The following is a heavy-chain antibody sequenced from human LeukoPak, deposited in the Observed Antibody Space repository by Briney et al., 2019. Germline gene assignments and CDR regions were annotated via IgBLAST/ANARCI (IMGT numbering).Heavy chain of an antibody. D-gene: IGHD3-10*01. CDR1: GYIFTSYY. CDR3: ASAPLFYYGSGSYYNSAFDI. J-gene: IGHJ3*02. Sequence: GASVKVSCKASGYIFTSYYMYWVRQAPGQGLEWMGIINPSGGSIRYAQKFQGRVTMTRDTSTSTAYMELRSLRSDDTAVYYCASAPLFYYGSGSYYNSAFDIWGQGTMVTVSS. CDR2: INPSGGSI. V-gene: IGHV1-46*01.